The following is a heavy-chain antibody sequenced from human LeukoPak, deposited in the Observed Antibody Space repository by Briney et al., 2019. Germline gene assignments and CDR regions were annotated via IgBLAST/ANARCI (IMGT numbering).Heavy chain of an antibody. J-gene: IGHJ5*02. CDR2: IYSGGST. CDR1: GFTFSSYA. CDR3: ARDIAGKGTSLFDWLYGRFDP. V-gene: IGHV3-66*01. Sequence: PGGSLRLSCAASGFTFSSYAMHWVRQAPEKELEWVSVIYSGGSTNYADSVKGRFTISRDNSKNTLFLQMNSLRAEDTAVYYCARDIAGKGTSLFDWLYGRFDPWGQGTLVTVSS. D-gene: IGHD3-9*01.